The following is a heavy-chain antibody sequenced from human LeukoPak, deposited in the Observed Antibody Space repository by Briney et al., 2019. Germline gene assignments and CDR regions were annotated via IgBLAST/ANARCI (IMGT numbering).Heavy chain of an antibody. V-gene: IGHV4-38-2*01. Sequence: SETLSLTCAVSGYSITTGYYWGWIRQPPGKGLEWIGSIYHSGSTYNNPSLKSRVTISVDTSKNQFSLNLRSVTAAHTAVYYFARTYGSGSGFDYWGQGTLVTVSS. CDR1: GYSITTGYY. J-gene: IGHJ4*02. D-gene: IGHD3-10*01. CDR3: ARTYGSGSGFDY. CDR2: IYHSGST.